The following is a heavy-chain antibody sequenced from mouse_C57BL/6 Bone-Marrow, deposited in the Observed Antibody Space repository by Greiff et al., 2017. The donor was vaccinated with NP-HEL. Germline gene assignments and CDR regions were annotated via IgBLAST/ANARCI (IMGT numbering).Heavy chain of an antibody. CDR2: ISSGGSYS. J-gene: IGHJ3*01. D-gene: IGHD2-4*01. CDR1: GFTFSSYG. CDR3: ASPYDYDVAWFAY. Sequence: EVKLVESGGDLVKPGGFLKLSCAASGFTFSSYGMSWVRQTPDKRLEWVATISSGGSYSYYTDSVKGRFAISRDNAKNTLYLQMSSLKSEYTAMYYCASPYDYDVAWFAYWGQGTLVTVSA. V-gene: IGHV5-6*01.